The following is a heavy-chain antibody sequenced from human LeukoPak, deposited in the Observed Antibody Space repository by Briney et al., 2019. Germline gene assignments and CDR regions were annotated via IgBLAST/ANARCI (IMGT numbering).Heavy chain of an antibody. D-gene: IGHD6-13*01. CDR2: ISSSSSYI. CDR1: GFTFSSYS. V-gene: IGHV3-21*01. Sequence: GSLRLSCAASGFTFSSYSVNWVRQAPGKGLEWVSSISSSSSYIYYADSVKGRFTISRDNAKNSLYLQMNSLRAEDTAVYYCARVVAAGDDYWGQGTLVTVSS. CDR3: ARVVAAGDDY. J-gene: IGHJ4*02.